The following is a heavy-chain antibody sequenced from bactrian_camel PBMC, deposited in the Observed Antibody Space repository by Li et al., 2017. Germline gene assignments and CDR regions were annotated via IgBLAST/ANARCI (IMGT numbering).Heavy chain of an antibody. D-gene: IGHD4*01. Sequence: HVQLVESGGGSVQAGGSLRLSCVATGYTDRDYCMGWFRQPPGKEREGVAALFTGGGTTLYTDSVKGRFTISHDKSANTLSLEMNALKPEDTGVYYCAADLRAAGTMIIHFHKAPYAYDSWGQGTQVTVS. CDR3: AADLRAAGTMIIHFHKAPYAYDS. J-gene: IGHJ4*01. V-gene: IGHV3S1*01. CDR1: GYTDRDYC. CDR2: LFTGGGTT.